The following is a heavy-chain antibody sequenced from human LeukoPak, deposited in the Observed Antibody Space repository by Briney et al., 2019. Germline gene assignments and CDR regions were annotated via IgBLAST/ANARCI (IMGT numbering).Heavy chain of an antibody. CDR3: ARQGFGSSYFDY. V-gene: IGHV4-39*07. CDR1: GGSISSSSYY. D-gene: IGHD3-16*01. J-gene: IGHJ4*02. CDR2: IYYSGST. Sequence: SETLSLTCTVSGGSISSSSYYWGWIRQPPGKGLEWIGSIYYSGSTYYNPSLKSRVTISLDTSKNQFSLKLSSVTAADTAVYYCARQGFGSSYFDYWGQGTLVTVSS.